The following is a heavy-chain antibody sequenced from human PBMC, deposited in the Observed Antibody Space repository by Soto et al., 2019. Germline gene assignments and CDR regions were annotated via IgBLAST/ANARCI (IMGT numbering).Heavy chain of an antibody. D-gene: IGHD2-15*01. CDR3: ARRDSGGFYRFFDS. Sequence: ASVKVSCKASGGSLSTNPISWVRQAPGQGLEWMGGTGSGTGPGNHAQKFQGRLTVTADKSTSTVYMELTNLSSEDTAVYYCARRDSGGFYRFFDSWGQGTLVTVSS. V-gene: IGHV1-69*06. CDR1: GGSLSTNP. J-gene: IGHJ4*02. CDR2: TGSGTGPG.